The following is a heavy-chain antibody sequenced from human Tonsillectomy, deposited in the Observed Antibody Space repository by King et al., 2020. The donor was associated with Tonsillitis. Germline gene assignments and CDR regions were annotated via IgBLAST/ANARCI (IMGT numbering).Heavy chain of an antibody. CDR3: ARGRAVRGVIITNYYYYYMDV. Sequence: VQLQQWGAGLLKPSETLSLTCAVYGGSFSGYYWSWIRQPPGKGLEWIGEINHSGSTNYNPSLKSRVTISVDTSKNQFSLKLSSVTAADTAVYYWARGRAVRGVIITNYYYYYMDVWGKGTTVTVSS. CDR2: INHSGST. D-gene: IGHD3-10*01. J-gene: IGHJ6*03. V-gene: IGHV4-34*01. CDR1: GGSFSGYY.